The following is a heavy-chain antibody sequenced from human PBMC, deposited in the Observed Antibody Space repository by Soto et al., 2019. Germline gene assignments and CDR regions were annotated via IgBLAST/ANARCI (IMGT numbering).Heavy chain of an antibody. CDR1: GFTFSSYS. CDR3: ARPDGAYSFDY. CDR2: ISSSSSTI. D-gene: IGHD2-15*01. Sequence: EVQLVESGGGLVQPGGSLRLSCAASGFTFSSYSMNWVRQAPRKGLEWVSYISSSSSTIYYADSVKGRFTISRDNAKNSLYLQMNSLRAEDTAVYYCARPDGAYSFDYWGQGTLVTVSS. V-gene: IGHV3-48*01. J-gene: IGHJ4*02.